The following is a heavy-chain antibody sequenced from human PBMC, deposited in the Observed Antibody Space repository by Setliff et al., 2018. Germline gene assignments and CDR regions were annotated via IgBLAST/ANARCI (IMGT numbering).Heavy chain of an antibody. CDR3: VRLGSARYDSSGYYPDNWFDP. J-gene: IGHJ5*02. Sequence: SETLSLTCDVSGYFFKSDDYWAWIRQSPGRGLEWIGSVSHSGSPYYNPSLKSRVSISEDRSKNRLSLKLNSVTAADTAIYYCVRLGSARYDSSGYYPDNWFDPWGQGTLVTVSS. CDR2: VSHSGSP. V-gene: IGHV4-38-2*01. D-gene: IGHD3-22*01. CDR1: GYFFKSDDY.